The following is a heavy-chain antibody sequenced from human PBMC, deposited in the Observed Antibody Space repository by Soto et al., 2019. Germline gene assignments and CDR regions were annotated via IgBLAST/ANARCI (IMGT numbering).Heavy chain of an antibody. V-gene: IGHV4-59*01. CDR3: ARLYDFWGFDP. CDR2: IYYSGRT. D-gene: IGHD3-3*01. Sequence: SETLSLTCTVSGGSISSYYWSWIRQPPGKGLEWIGYIYYSGRTNYNPSLKSRVTISVDTCKDQFSLKLSSVTAADTAVYYCARLYDFWGFDPWGQGTLVTVSS. J-gene: IGHJ5*02. CDR1: GGSISSYY.